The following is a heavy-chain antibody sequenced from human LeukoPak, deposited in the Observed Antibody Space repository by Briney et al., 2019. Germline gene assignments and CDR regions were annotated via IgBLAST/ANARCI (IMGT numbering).Heavy chain of an antibody. Sequence: PGGSLRLSCAASGFTFSSYSMNWVGQAPGKGLEWVSSISSSSSYIYYADSVKGRFTISRDNAKNSLYLQMNSLRAEDTAVYYCARDSPDIVATIEAFDIWGQGTMVTVSS. V-gene: IGHV3-21*01. J-gene: IGHJ3*02. CDR2: ISSSSSYI. CDR3: ARDSPDIVATIEAFDI. CDR1: GFTFSSYS. D-gene: IGHD5-12*01.